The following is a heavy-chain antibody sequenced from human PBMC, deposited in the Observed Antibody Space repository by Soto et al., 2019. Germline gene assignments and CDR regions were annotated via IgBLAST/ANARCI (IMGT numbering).Heavy chain of an antibody. V-gene: IGHV1-69*02. Sequence: GASVKVSCKASGGTFSSYTISWVRQAPGQGLEWMGRIIPILGIANYAQKFQGRVTITADKSTSTAYMELSSLRSEDTAVYYCAGGKYGVTGFSGNEQEGHYYYSYSMDVWAKGPRSPSP. D-gene: IGHD2-15*01. CDR1: GGTFSSYT. CDR2: IIPILGIA. J-gene: IGHJ6*03. CDR3: AGGKYGVTGFSGNEQEGHYYYSYSMDV.